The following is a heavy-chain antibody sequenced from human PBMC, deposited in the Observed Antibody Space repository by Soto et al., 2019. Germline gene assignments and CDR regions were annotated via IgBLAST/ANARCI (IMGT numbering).Heavy chain of an antibody. CDR3: ARHYPIGNNLNYFDY. V-gene: IGHV4-59*08. J-gene: IGHJ4*02. Sequence: QVQLQESGPGLVKPSETLSLSCTVSGGSISSYYWGWIRQPPGKGLEWIGHIFYSGSTKYNPSLERRSTISVDTSNNQFSLKLKSVTAADTAMYYCARHYPIGNNLNYFDYWGQGNLVTVSS. D-gene: IGHD1-1*01. CDR1: GGSISSYY. CDR2: IFYSGST.